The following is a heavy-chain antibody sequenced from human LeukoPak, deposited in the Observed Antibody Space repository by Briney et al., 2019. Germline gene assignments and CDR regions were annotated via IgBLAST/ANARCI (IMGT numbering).Heavy chain of an antibody. CDR3: AILGAKVDFDY. J-gene: IGHJ4*02. CDR2: ISGSGGST. Sequence: PGGSLRLSCAASGFTFSSYSMSWVRQAPGKGLEWVSAISGSGGSTYYADSVKGRFTISRDNSKNTPYLQTNSLRAEDTAVYCCAILGAKVDFDYWGQGTLVTVSS. D-gene: IGHD1-26*01. CDR1: GFTFSSYS. V-gene: IGHV3-23*01.